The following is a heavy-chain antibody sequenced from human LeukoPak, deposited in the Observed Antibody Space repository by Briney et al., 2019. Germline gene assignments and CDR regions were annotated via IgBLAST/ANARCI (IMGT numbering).Heavy chain of an antibody. D-gene: IGHD3-22*01. V-gene: IGHV3-66*01. CDR3: ARGGDYYEFDY. J-gene: IGHJ4*02. Sequence: GGSLRLSCAASGFTVSSNYMTWVRQAPGKGLDWVSVIYSGGGTYYADSVKGRFTISRDNSKNTPYLHMNSLRAEDTAVYYCARGGDYYEFDYWGQGTLVTVSS. CDR2: IYSGGGT. CDR1: GFTVSSNY.